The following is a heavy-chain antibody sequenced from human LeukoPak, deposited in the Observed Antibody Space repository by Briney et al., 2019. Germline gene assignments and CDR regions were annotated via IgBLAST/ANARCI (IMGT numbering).Heavy chain of an antibody. CDR2: IYSGGST. Sequence: GGSLRLSCAASEFSVGSNYMTWVRQAPGKGLEWVSLIYSGGSTYYADSVKGRFTISRDNAKNSLYLQMNSLRAEDTAVYYCARDHHSSSWFNWFDPWGQGTLVTVSS. J-gene: IGHJ5*02. CDR3: ARDHHSSSWFNWFDP. CDR1: EFSVGSNY. V-gene: IGHV3-66*01. D-gene: IGHD6-13*01.